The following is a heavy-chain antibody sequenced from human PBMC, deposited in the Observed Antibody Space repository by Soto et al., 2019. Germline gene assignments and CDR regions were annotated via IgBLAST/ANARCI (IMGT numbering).Heavy chain of an antibody. Sequence: PGGSLRLSCAASGFTFTNYAMSWVRPAPGKGLEWVSAISVGGDNTYYADSVKGRFTISRDISKNTLYLQINSMSVYDTAVYYCEKDGRLAATTFACYFDWFFNWGQGTLVTVSS. CDR2: ISVGGDNT. CDR1: GFTFTNYA. J-gene: IGHJ4*02. CDR3: EKDGRLAATTFACYFDWFFN. D-gene: IGHD3-9*01. V-gene: IGHV3-23*01.